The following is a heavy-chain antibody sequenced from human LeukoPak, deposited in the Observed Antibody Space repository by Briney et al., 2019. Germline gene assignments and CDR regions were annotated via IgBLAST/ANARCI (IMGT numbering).Heavy chain of an antibody. CDR1: GGSISSYY. J-gene: IGHJ2*01. D-gene: IGHD6-25*01. V-gene: IGHV4-59*01. CDR3: AREAAATSL. CDR2: IYYSGST. Sequence: SETLSLTCTVSGGSISSYYWSWIRQPPGKGLEWIGYIYYSGSTNYNPSLKSRVTISVDTSKNQFSLKLSSVTAADTAVYYCAREAAATSLCGRGTLVTVSS.